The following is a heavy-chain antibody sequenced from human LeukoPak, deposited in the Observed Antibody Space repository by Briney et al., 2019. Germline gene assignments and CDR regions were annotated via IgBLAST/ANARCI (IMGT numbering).Heavy chain of an antibody. J-gene: IGHJ4*02. D-gene: IGHD2-15*01. CDR1: GGTFSSYA. Sequence: ASVKVSCKASGGTFSSYAISWVRQAPGQGLEWMGGIIPIFGTASFAQKFQGRVTITADKSKSTAYMKLSSLRSEDTAVYYCVCSGGSCYYDGRFDYWGQGTLVTVSS. CDR2: IIPIFGTA. CDR3: VCSGGSCYYDGRFDY. V-gene: IGHV1-69*06.